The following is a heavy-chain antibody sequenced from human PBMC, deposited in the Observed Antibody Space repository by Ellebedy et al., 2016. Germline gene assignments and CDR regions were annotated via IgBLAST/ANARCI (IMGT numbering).Heavy chain of an antibody. CDR3: ASLSGSYFIPY. J-gene: IGHJ4*02. CDR2: IFYIGST. Sequence: GSLRLXCTVSGGSVSSGSYYWNWIRQPPGKGLEWIGYIFYIGSTTYNPSLKSRVTISVDTSKNQFSLKLSSVTAADTAVYYCASLSGSYFIPYWGQGTLVTVSS. D-gene: IGHD1-26*01. CDR1: GGSVSSGSYY. V-gene: IGHV4-61*01.